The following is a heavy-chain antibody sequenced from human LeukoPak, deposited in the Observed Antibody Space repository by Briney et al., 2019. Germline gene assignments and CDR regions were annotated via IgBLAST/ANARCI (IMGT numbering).Heavy chain of an antibody. V-gene: IGHV1-2*06. CDR1: GYTFTGYY. J-gene: IGHJ4*02. CDR2: INPNSGGT. D-gene: IGHD6-13*01. CDR3: ARDWTSTAALDY. Sequence: ASVKVSCKSSGYTFTGYYIHWVRQAPGQGLEWMGRINPNSGGTNYAQKFQGRVTMTRDTSISTAYMELNRLRSDDTAVYYCARDWTSTAALDYWGQGTLVTVSS.